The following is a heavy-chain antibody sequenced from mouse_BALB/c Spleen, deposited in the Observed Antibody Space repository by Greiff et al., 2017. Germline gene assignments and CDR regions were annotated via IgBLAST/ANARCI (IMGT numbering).Heavy chain of an antibody. D-gene: IGHD2-1*01. CDR1: GFTFSSYT. V-gene: IGHV5-12-2*01. CDR2: ISNGGGST. Sequence: EVKLVESWGGLVQPGGSLKLSCAASGFTFSSYTMSWVRQTPEKRLEWVAYISNGGGSTYYPDTVKGRFTISRDNAKNTLYLQMSSLKSEDTAMYYCARRGNPYAMDYWGQGTSVTVTS. CDR3: ARRGNPYAMDY. J-gene: IGHJ4*01.